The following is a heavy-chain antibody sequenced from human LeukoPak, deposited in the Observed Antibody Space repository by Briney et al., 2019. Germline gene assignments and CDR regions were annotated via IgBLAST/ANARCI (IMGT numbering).Heavy chain of an antibody. D-gene: IGHD6-13*01. J-gene: IGHJ4*02. CDR1: GGSISSYY. V-gene: IGHV4-59*01. CDR3: ARRVAYSSSWTFDY. CDR2: IYYSGST. Sequence: SETLSLTCTVSGGSISSYYWSWIRQPPGKGLEWIGYIYYSGSTNYNPPLKSRVTISVDTSKNQFSLKLSSVTAADTAVYYCARRVAYSSSWTFDYWGQGTLVTVSS.